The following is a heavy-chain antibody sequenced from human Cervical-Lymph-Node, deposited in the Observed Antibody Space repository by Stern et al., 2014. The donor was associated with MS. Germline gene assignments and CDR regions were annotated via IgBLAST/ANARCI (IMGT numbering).Heavy chain of an antibody. CDR3: ARARGYKSLSHRGFDH. J-gene: IGHJ4*02. Sequence: QVQLVQSGAEVKKPESSVKVSCKVSGGTFSSHAISWVRQAPGQGLEWMGGIIPSCAGRYDAQKFRGRVRIIADKSTSTAYMELSRLRSEYTAVYYCARARGYKSLSHRGFDHWGQGTLVTVSS. V-gene: IGHV1-69*06. D-gene: IGHD6-6*01. CDR1: GGTFSSHA. CDR2: IIPSCAGR.